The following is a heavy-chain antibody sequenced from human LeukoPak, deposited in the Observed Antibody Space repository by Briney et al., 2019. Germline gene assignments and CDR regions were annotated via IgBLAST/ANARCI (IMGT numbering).Heavy chain of an antibody. CDR2: ISYDGSNK. Sequence: PGGSLRLSCAASGFAFSSYAMHWVRQAPGKGLEWVAVISYDGSNKYYADSVKGRFTISRDNSKNTLYLQMNSLRAEDTAVYYCARPVDTAMVGFDYWGQGTLVTVSS. CDR3: ARPVDTAMVGFDY. J-gene: IGHJ4*02. D-gene: IGHD5-18*01. V-gene: IGHV3-30-3*01. CDR1: GFAFSSYA.